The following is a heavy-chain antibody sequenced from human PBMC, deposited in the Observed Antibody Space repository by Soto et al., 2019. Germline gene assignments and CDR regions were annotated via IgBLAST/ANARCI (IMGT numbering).Heavy chain of an antibody. J-gene: IGHJ4*02. CDR1: GFVVTSNY. CDR3: ARAQCSAASCYFVA. D-gene: IGHD2-15*01. V-gene: IGHV3-66*01. Sequence: EVQLVESGGGLVQPGGSLRLSCVASGFVVTSNYMSWVRQGPGKGLHWVSVIYMGGNTNYADSVKGRFTISRDNYKNSLSLQMTSLRVEDTAIYYCARAQCSAASCYFVAWGQGTLVTVSS. CDR2: IYMGGNT.